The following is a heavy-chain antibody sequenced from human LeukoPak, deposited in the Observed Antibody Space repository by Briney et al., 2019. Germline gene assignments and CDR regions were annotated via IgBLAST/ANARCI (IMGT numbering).Heavy chain of an antibody. CDR2: IHPVDSDT. D-gene: IGHD3-10*01. V-gene: IGHV5-51*01. Sequence: ESLKISCKASGYTFGTSWIAWVRQMPGKGLELMGVIHPVDSDTRYSPSFEGQVTISTDRSVNTAFLHWSSLKASDTAIYYCTRPTYYYHSSGPNYYMDVWGTGTPVIVSS. J-gene: IGHJ6*03. CDR1: GYTFGTSW. CDR3: TRPTYYYHSSGPNYYMDV.